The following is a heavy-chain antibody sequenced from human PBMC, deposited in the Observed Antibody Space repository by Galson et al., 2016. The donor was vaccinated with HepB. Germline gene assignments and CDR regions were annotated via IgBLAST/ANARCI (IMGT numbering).Heavy chain of an antibody. Sequence: LSLTCTVSGGSISSSSYYWGWIRQPPGKGLEWIGSIYYSGITYYNSSLKSRVTLSVDTSKNQFSLKLSSVTAADTAMYYCARHSILRYFAWLPPFAYGGQGTLVTVSS. D-gene: IGHD3-9*01. CDR3: ARHSILRYFAWLPPFAY. CDR1: GGSISSSSYY. J-gene: IGHJ4*02. V-gene: IGHV4-39*01. CDR2: IYYSGIT.